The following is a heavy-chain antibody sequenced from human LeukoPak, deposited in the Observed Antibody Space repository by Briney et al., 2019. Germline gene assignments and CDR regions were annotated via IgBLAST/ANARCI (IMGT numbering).Heavy chain of an antibody. Sequence: PSETLSLTCTVSGGSISPYYWHWIRQPPGKGLEWIGYTYYSGSTSYNPSLKSRVTISVDASKNEFSLKLSSVTAADTAVYYCARDGSQQWSFMDVWGQGTTVTVSS. J-gene: IGHJ6*02. V-gene: IGHV4-59*01. D-gene: IGHD6-19*01. CDR1: GGSISPYY. CDR3: ARDGSQQWSFMDV. CDR2: TYYSGST.